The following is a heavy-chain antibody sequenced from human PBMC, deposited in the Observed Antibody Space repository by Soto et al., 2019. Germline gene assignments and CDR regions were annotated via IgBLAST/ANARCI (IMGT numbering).Heavy chain of an antibody. CDR3: ARDYSNLGLDY. Sequence: GGSLRLSCEASGFALVDYMNWIRQAPGKGLEWVADISGGSDRKRYADFAKGRFTDSRDNAKNSLYLQMNSLRVEDTGVYFCARDYSNLGLDYWGQGTLVTVSS. D-gene: IGHD4-4*01. CDR2: ISGGSDRK. V-gene: IGHV3-11*01. CDR1: GFALVDY. J-gene: IGHJ4*02.